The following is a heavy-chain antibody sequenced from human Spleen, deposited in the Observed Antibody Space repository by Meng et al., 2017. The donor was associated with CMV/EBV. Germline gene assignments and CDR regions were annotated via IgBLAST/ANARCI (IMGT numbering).Heavy chain of an antibody. Sequence: ASVKVSCKASGYTFTGYYMHWVRQAPGQGLEWMGWINPNSGGTNYAQKFQGRVTMTRDTSISTAYMELSRLRSDDTAVYYCARGSPSIAAVGTTDAFDIWGQGTMVTVSS. CDR3: ARGSPSIAAVGTTDAFDI. V-gene: IGHV1-2*02. D-gene: IGHD6-13*01. CDR2: INPNSGGT. J-gene: IGHJ3*02. CDR1: GYTFTGYY.